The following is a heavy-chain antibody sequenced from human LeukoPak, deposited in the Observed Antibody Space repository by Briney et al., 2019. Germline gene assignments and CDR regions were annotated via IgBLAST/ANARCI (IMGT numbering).Heavy chain of an antibody. Sequence: SETLSLTCAVYGGSFSGYYWSWIRQPPGKGLEWLREINHSGSTNYNPSLKSRVTIFIDTSKNQFSLRLSSVTAADTAVYYCARLVCGGGSCPAEFDYWGQGTLVTVSS. CDR1: GGSFSGYY. D-gene: IGHD2-15*01. CDR3: ARLVCGGGSCPAEFDY. CDR2: INHSGST. V-gene: IGHV4-34*01. J-gene: IGHJ4*02.